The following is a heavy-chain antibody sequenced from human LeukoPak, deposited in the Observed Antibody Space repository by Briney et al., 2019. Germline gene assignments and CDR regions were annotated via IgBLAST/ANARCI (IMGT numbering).Heavy chain of an antibody. CDR1: GYTLTELS. Sequence: ASVKVSCKVSGYTLTELSTHWVRQAPGQGLEWMGGFDPEDGETVYAQKFQGRVTMTEDTSTSTAYMELRSLRSDDTAVYYCASERIAVAGSGPRPYYYYYGMDVWGQGTTVTVSS. V-gene: IGHV1-24*01. J-gene: IGHJ6*02. CDR2: FDPEDGET. D-gene: IGHD6-19*01. CDR3: ASERIAVAGSGPRPYYYYYGMDV.